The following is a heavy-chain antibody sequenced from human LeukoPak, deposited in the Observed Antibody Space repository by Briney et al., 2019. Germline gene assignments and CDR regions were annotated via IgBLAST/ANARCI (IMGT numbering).Heavy chain of an antibody. CDR3: TRAQWRAFDS. J-gene: IGHJ4*02. V-gene: IGHV6-1*01. Sequence: SSQTLSLTCAISGDSVSSTGAAWNWIRQSPSRGLEWLGRTYYRSKWYSGYAISLNGRITINPDTSKNHFSLQLNSVTPEDTAIYFCTRAQWRAFDSWGQGTLVTVSS. D-gene: IGHD2-8*01. CDR1: GDSVSSTGAA. CDR2: TYYRSKWYS.